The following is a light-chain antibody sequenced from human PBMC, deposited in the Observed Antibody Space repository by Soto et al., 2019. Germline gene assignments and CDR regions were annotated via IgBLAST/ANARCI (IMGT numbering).Light chain of an antibody. CDR1: QSVSSSY. J-gene: IGKJ5*01. CDR2: GAS. Sequence: IVLTHSPATLSLYPGERATLSCSASQSVSSSYLAWYQQKPGQAPRLLIYGASSRATGIPDRFSGSGSGTDFTLTISRLEPEDFAVYYCQQYGSSPTITFGQGTRREIK. V-gene: IGKV3-20*01. CDR3: QQYGSSPTIT.